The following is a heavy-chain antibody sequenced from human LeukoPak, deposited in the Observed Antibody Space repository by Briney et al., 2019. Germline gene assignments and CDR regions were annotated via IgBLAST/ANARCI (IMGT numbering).Heavy chain of an antibody. Sequence: GESLKISCKGSGYFFTSYWIGWVHQMPGKGLEWMGIIYPGDSDTTYSPSFQGQVTISADKSISTAYLQWSSLKASDTAMYYCAVPYGDYSYYFDYWGQGTLVTVSS. D-gene: IGHD4-17*01. V-gene: IGHV5-51*07. CDR1: GYFFTSYW. J-gene: IGHJ4*02. CDR2: IYPGDSDT. CDR3: AVPYGDYSYYFDY.